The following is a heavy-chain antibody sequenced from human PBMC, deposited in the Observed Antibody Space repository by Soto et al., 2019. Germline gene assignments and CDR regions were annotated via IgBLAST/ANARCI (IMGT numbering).Heavy chain of an antibody. CDR3: ARNYYDTTGYYFFDY. CDR2: IYHSGST. J-gene: IGHJ4*02. D-gene: IGHD3-22*01. V-gene: IGHV4-4*02. CDR1: GGSISSTNW. Sequence: QVQLQESGPGLVKPSGTLSLTCAVSGGSISSTNWWSWVRQPPGKGLEWIGEIYHSGSTNYNPSLNSRVTIXXDXSXXQFSLKLSSVTAADTAVYYCARNYYDTTGYYFFDYWGQGTLVTVSS.